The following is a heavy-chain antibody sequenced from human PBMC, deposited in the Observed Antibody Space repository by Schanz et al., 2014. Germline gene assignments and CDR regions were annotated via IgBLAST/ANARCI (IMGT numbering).Heavy chain of an antibody. V-gene: IGHV1-46*01. D-gene: IGHD6-13*01. Sequence: QVQLVQSGTEVKKPGASVKVSCKASGYTFTNFYIHWVRQAPGQGLEWVGIINPSGVSTSSAQKFQGRVTITRDTLASTAYMEVSSLRSEDTAVYYCARSGSSNWYFFDYWGQGTLVTVSS. J-gene: IGHJ4*02. CDR2: INPSGVST. CDR3: ARSGSSNWYFFDY. CDR1: GYTFTNFY.